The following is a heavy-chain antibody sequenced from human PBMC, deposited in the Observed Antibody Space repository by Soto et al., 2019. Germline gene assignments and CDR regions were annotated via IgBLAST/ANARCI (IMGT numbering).Heavy chain of an antibody. CDR3: ACSGPRGRYYYGMDV. CDR1: GYTFTSYY. CDR2: INPSGGST. D-gene: IGHD2-15*01. Sequence: QVQLVQSGAEVKKPGASVKVSCKASGYTFTSYYMHWVRQAPGQGLEWMGIINPSGGSTSYAQKFQGRVSMTRDTSTSTVYMELSSLRSEDTAVYYCACSGPRGRYYYGMDVWGQGTTVTVSS. J-gene: IGHJ6*02. V-gene: IGHV1-46*01.